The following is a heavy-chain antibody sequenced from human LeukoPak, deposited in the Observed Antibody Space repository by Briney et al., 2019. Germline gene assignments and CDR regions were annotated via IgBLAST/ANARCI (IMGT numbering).Heavy chain of an antibody. CDR3: ARDYGSGSYLHY. CDR2: IYHSGST. CDR1: GDSISSSNW. Sequence: PSGTLSLTCAVSGDSISSSNWWSWVRQPPGKGLEWIGEIYHSGSTNYNPSLKSRVTISVDKSKNQFSLKLTSVTAADTAVYYCARDYGSGSYLHYWGQGTLVTVSS. D-gene: IGHD3-10*01. V-gene: IGHV4-4*02. J-gene: IGHJ4*02.